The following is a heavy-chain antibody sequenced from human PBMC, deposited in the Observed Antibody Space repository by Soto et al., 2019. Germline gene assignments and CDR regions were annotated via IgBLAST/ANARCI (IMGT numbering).Heavy chain of an antibody. D-gene: IGHD6-19*01. Sequence: GGSLRLSCAASGFTLSSYSMNWVRQAPGKGLEWVSSISSSSSYIYYADSVKGRFTISRDNAKNSLYLQMNSLRAEDTAVYYCARTLGQLYSSGWPPQGDFDYWGQGTLVTAPQ. J-gene: IGHJ4*02. V-gene: IGHV3-21*01. CDR1: GFTLSSYS. CDR3: ARTLGQLYSSGWPPQGDFDY. CDR2: ISSSSSYI.